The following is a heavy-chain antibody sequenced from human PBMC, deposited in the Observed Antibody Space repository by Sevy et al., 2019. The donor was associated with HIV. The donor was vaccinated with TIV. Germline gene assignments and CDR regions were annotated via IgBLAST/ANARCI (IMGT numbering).Heavy chain of an antibody. V-gene: IGHV3-23*01. J-gene: IGHJ6*02. CDR3: AKGGEDYYYYGMDV. D-gene: IGHD3-10*01. CDR1: GFTFSSYA. Sequence: GGSLRLSCAASGFTFSSYAMSWVRQAPGKGLEWVSAISGSGGSTYYADSVKGRFTSSRDNSKNTLYLQMNSLRAEDTAVYYCAKGGEDYYYYGMDVWGQGTTVTVSS. CDR2: ISGSGGST.